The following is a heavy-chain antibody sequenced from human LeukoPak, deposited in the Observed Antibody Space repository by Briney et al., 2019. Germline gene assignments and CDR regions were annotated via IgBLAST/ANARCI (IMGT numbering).Heavy chain of an antibody. Sequence: ASVKVSCKASGYTFTGYYMHWVRQAPGQGLEWMGWISAYNGNTNYAQKLQGRVTMTTDTSTSTAYMELRSLRSDDTAVYYCARGNSYYFDYWGQGTTVTVSS. V-gene: IGHV1-18*04. CDR1: GYTFTGYY. J-gene: IGHJ4*02. CDR2: ISAYNGNT. D-gene: IGHD1-7*01. CDR3: ARGNSYYFDY.